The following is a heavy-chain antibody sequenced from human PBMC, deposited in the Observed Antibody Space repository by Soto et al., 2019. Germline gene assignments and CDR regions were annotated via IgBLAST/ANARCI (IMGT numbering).Heavy chain of an antibody. CDR1: GFTFSSYS. V-gene: IGHV3-21*01. D-gene: IGHD3-22*01. CDR3: ASHPRDSSGYWYYFDY. J-gene: IGHJ4*02. Sequence: EVQLVESGGGLVKPGGSLRLFCAASGFTFSSYSMNCVRQAPGKGLEWVSSISSSSSYIYYADSVKGRFTISRDNAKNSLYLQMNSLRAEDTAVYYCASHPRDSSGYWYYFDYWGQGTLVTVSS. CDR2: ISSSSSYI.